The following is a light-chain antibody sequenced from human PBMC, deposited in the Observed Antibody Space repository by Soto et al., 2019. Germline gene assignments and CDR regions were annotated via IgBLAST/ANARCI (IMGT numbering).Light chain of an antibody. CDR3: QHYNSYSEA. V-gene: IGKV1-5*03. CDR2: KAS. J-gene: IGKJ1*01. Sequence: QLSQTAPTLSASVGDTVTCSCRASQTISSWLAWYQQKPGKAPKLLIYKASTLKSGVPSRFSGSGSGTEFTLTISSLQPDDFATYYCQHYNSYSEAFGQGTKVDIK. CDR1: QTISSW.